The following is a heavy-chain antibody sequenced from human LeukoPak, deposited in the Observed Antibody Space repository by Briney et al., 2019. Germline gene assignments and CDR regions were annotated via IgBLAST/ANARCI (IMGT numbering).Heavy chain of an antibody. CDR2: ISGDGSER. CDR1: GFIFSTYW. Sequence: GGSLILSCAASGFIFSTYWMNWVRQTPGKGLEWVVGISGDGSERDYVDSVRGRFTISRDNAKNSLYLQMNSLTAEDTAVYYCGRDPDSWGQGTVVTVSS. J-gene: IGHJ5*01. V-gene: IGHV3-7*04. CDR3: GRDPDS.